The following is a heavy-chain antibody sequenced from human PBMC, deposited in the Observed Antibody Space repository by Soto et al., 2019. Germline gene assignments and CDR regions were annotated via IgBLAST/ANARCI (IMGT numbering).Heavy chain of an antibody. CDR2: ISPGADVS. J-gene: IGHJ3*01. CDR1: GFTFSSFV. D-gene: IGHD1-20*01. CDR3: VRSVITATTRCGAFDA. V-gene: IGHV3-23*01. Sequence: EVQLLESGGGLVQPGGSLRLSCAASGFTFSSFVMNWVRQAPGKGLEWVSTISPGADVSHYTDSVKGRFTISRDNSRRTLHLQMDSLRGEDAAVYFCVRSVITATTRCGAFDAWGQGTAVTVSS.